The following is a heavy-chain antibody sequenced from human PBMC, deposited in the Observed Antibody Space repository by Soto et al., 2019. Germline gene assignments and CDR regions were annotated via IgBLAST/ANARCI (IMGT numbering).Heavy chain of an antibody. CDR3: ARGLMGELSLYYYYYMDV. J-gene: IGHJ6*03. V-gene: IGHV6-1*01. CDR2: TYYRSKWYN. CDR1: GDSVSSNSAA. Sequence: PSQTLSLTCAISGDSVSSNSAAWNWIRQSPSRGLEWLGRTYYRSKWYNDYAVSVKSRITINPDTSKNQFSLQLNSVTAADTAVYYCARGLMGELSLYYYYYMDVWGKGTTVTVSS. D-gene: IGHD3-16*01.